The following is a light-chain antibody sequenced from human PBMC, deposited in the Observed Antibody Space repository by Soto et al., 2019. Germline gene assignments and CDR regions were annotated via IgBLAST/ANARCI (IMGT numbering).Light chain of an antibody. Sequence: QSALTQPPSASGSPGQSVTISCTGTSSDVGGYNYVSWYQQHPGKAPKLMIYEVSKRPSGVPDRFSGSKSGNTASLTVSGLQAEDEADYYCSSYAGSNFVVFGGGTKPHRP. V-gene: IGLV2-8*01. CDR1: SSDVGGYNY. CDR2: EVS. CDR3: SSYAGSNFVV. J-gene: IGLJ2*01.